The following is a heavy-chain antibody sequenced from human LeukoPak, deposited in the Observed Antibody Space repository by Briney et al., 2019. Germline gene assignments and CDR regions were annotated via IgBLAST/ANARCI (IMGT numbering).Heavy chain of an antibody. J-gene: IGHJ4*02. CDR1: GGSISSYY. D-gene: IGHD5-24*01. Sequence: SETLSLTCTVSGGSISSYYWSWIRQPPGKGLEWIGYIYYSGSTNYNPSLKGRFAMSIDTSKNQFSLKLTSATAADTAIYYCARDRDGYNHIDNWGQGILVTVSS. V-gene: IGHV4-59*12. CDR3: ARDRDGYNHIDN. CDR2: IYYSGST.